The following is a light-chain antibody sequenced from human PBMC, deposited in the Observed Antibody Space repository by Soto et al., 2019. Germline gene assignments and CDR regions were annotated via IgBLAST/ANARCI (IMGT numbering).Light chain of an antibody. CDR3: CSNAGRPDV. CDR2: DVD. Sequence: QSVLTEPRSVTGSPGQSVAISYTGTSSDVGGYNYVSWYQQHPGKAPKVMIYDVDKRPSGVPDRFSGSKSGNTASLTISDLQAEDEADYYCCSNAGRPDVFGTGTKVTVL. V-gene: IGLV2-11*01. CDR1: SSDVGGYNY. J-gene: IGLJ1*01.